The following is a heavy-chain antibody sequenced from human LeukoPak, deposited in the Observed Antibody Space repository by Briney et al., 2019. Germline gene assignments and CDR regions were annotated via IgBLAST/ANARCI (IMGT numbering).Heavy chain of an antibody. CDR3: ARHEVVVRGVIPGPNWFDP. D-gene: IGHD3-10*01. CDR1: GGSFSGYY. CDR2: INHSGST. Sequence: SETLSLTCAVYGGSFSGYYWSWIRQPPGKGLEWIGEINHSGSTNYNPSLKSRVTISVDTSKNQFSLKLSSVTAADTAVYYCARHEVVVRGVIPGPNWFDPWGQGTLVTVSS. J-gene: IGHJ5*02. V-gene: IGHV4-34*01.